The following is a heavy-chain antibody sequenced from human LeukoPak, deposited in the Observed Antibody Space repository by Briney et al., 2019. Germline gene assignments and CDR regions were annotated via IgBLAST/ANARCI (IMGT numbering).Heavy chain of an antibody. CDR2: ISAYNGNT. Sequence: GASVKVSCKASGYTFINYGNNWVRQAPGHGLEWMGWISAYNGNTNYAQKLQGRVTMTTDTSTSTAYMELRSLRSDDTAVYYCARGDLGEYLDYWGQGTLVIVSS. CDR1: GYTFINYG. V-gene: IGHV1-18*01. CDR3: ARGDLGEYLDY. J-gene: IGHJ4*02.